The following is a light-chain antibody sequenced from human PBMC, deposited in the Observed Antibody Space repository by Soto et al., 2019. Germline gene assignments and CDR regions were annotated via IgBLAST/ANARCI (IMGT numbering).Light chain of an antibody. CDR1: QSVLYRSNNHNY. V-gene: IGKV4-1*01. CDR2: WAS. J-gene: IGKJ1*01. CDR3: QQYYSTPWT. Sequence: DIVMTQSPDSLAVSLGERATSNCKSSQSVLYRSNNHNYLAWYQQKPGQPPRLLIYWASTRESGVPDRFSGSGSGTDFTLTISSLQAEDVAVYYCQQYYSTPWTFGQGTKVDI.